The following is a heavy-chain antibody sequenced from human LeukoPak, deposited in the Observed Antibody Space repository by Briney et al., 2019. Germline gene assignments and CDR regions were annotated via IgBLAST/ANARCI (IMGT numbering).Heavy chain of an antibody. CDR1: GGSIRSYY. CDR2: IYYSGST. Sequence: PSETLSLTCTVSGGSIRSYYWSWIRQPPGKGLEWIGYIYYSGSTNYNPSLKSRVTISVDTSKNQFSLKLSSVTAADTAVYYCARDIGGSQVFDYWGQGTLVTVSS. J-gene: IGHJ4*02. V-gene: IGHV4-59*01. D-gene: IGHD1-26*01. CDR3: ARDIGGSQVFDY.